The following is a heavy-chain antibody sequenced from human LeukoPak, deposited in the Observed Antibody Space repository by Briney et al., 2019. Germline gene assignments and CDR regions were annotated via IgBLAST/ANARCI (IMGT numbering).Heavy chain of an antibody. J-gene: IGHJ4*02. Sequence: PGRSLRLSCAASGFTFSSYGMHWVRQAPGKGLEWVAVIWYDGSNKYYADSVKGRFTVSRDNSKNTLYLQMNSLRAEDTALYYCARDPGYFDYVWGSYFDYWGQGTLVTVSS. V-gene: IGHV3-33*08. CDR1: GFTFSSYG. D-gene: IGHD3-16*01. CDR3: ARDPGYFDYVWGSYFDY. CDR2: IWYDGSNK.